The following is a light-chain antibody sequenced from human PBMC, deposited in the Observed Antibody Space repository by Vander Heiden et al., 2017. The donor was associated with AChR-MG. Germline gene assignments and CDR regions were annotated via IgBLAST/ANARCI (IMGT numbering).Light chain of an antibody. CDR3: CAYGRNYWV. Sequence: QSALTQPRPVSRSPGQSVTSTCTGGGSDGGGCDYGSWYQQCPGNAPKVMIYDVRERPSGVPDRFSGSKAGNTASLTSAGLQTDDEADYYCCAYGRNYWVFGGGTKLTVL. CDR2: DVR. J-gene: IGLJ3*02. CDR1: GSDGGGCDY. V-gene: IGLV2-11*01.